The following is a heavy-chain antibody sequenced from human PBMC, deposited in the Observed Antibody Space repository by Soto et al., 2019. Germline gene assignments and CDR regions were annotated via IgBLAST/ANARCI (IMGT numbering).Heavy chain of an antibody. D-gene: IGHD5-12*01. CDR2: IYYSGST. Sequence: KSSETLSLTCTVSGGSISSGGYYWSWIRQHPGKGLEWIGYIYYSGSTYYNPSLKSRVTISVDTSKNQFSLKLSSVTAADTAVYYCAREGGSGYDQGYYYYGMDVWGQGTTVTVPS. CDR3: AREGGSGYDQGYYYYGMDV. CDR1: GGSISSGGYY. V-gene: IGHV4-31*03. J-gene: IGHJ6*02.